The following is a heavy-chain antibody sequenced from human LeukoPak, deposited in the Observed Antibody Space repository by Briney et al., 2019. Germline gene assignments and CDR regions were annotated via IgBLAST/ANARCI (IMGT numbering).Heavy chain of an antibody. J-gene: IGHJ6*02. D-gene: IGHD1-14*01. CDR3: ARAEYNWNHTRFYYGMDV. CDR1: GFTFSSYS. Sequence: GGSLRLSCAASGFTFSSYSMNWVRQAPGKGLEWVSSISSSSYIYYADSVKGRFTISRDNAKNSLYLQMNSLRAEDTAVYYCARAEYNWNHTRFYYGMDVWGQGTTVTVSS. V-gene: IGHV3-21*01. CDR2: ISSSSYI.